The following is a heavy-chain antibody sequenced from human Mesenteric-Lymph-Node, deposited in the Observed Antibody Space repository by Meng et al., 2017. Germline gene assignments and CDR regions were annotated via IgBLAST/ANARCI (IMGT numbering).Heavy chain of an antibody. Sequence: SLKISCAASGFTFDDYAMHWVRQAPGKGLEWVSGISWNSGSIGYADSVKGRFTISRDNAKNSLYLQMNSLRAEDTALYYCAKPSQDYYDSSGYYYGHFNYWGQGPLVTVSS. CDR2: ISWNSGSI. V-gene: IGHV3-9*01. D-gene: IGHD3-22*01. CDR3: AKPSQDYYDSSGYYYGHFNY. CDR1: GFTFDDYA. J-gene: IGHJ4*02.